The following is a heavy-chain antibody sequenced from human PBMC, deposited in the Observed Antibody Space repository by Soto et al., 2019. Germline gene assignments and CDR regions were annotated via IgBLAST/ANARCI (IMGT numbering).Heavy chain of an antibody. V-gene: IGHV4-30-2*01. D-gene: IGHD3-10*01. J-gene: IGHJ6*02. Sequence: QLQLQESGSGLVKPSQTLSLTCAASGGSISRGGYSWSWIRQPPGQGLEWIGYIYHSGSTYYNPSLKSRVTISVDRSKNKFSLKRSSVTAADTAVYYCARSYGSGSYYLNYGMDVWGQGTTVTVSS. CDR3: ARSYGSGSYYLNYGMDV. CDR2: IYHSGST. CDR1: GGSISRGGYS.